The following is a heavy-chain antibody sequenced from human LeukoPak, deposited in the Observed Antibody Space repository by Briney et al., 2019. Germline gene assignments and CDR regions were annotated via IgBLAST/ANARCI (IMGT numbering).Heavy chain of an antibody. D-gene: IGHD4-17*01. CDR3: ARRASYGDLDY. J-gene: IGHJ4*02. CDR1: GFTFSSCG. CDR2: ISYDGSNK. V-gene: IGHV3-30*03. Sequence: GSLRLSCAASGFTFSSCGMHWVRQAPGKGLEWVAIISYDGSNKYYADSVKGRFTISRDNSKNTLYLQMSSLRAEDTAVYYCARRASYGDLDYWGQGTLVTVSS.